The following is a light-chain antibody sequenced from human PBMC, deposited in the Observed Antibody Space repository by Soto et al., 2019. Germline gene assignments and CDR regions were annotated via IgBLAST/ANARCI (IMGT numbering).Light chain of an antibody. J-gene: IGKJ1*01. V-gene: IGKV3-15*01. CDR3: QQYNNWPWT. Sequence: EIVLTQSPGTLSLSPGERATLSCRASQTVSTNFLAWYQQKPGQAPRLLIYGASTRATGIPARFSGSGSGTAFTLTISSLQSEDFAVYYCQQYNNWPWTFGQGTKV. CDR2: GAS. CDR1: QTVSTN.